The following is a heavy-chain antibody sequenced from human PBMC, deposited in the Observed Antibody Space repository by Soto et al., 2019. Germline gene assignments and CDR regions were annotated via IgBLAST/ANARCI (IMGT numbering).Heavy chain of an antibody. V-gene: IGHV1-2*04. J-gene: IGHJ3*02. Sequence: ASVKVSCKASGYTFTGYYMHWVRQAPGQGLEWMGWINPNSGGTNYAQKFQGWVTMTRDTSIGTAYMELSRLRSDDTAVYYCARCSVGAVAGTGAFDIWGQGTMVTVSS. D-gene: IGHD6-19*01. CDR3: ARCSVGAVAGTGAFDI. CDR2: INPNSGGT. CDR1: GYTFTGYY.